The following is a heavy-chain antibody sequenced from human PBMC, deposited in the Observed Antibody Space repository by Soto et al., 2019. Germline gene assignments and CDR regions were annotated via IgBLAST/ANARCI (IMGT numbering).Heavy chain of an antibody. CDR2: ISAYNGNT. V-gene: IGHV1-18*01. CDR1: GYTFTSYG. Sequence: QVQLVQSGAEVKKPGASVKVSCKASGYTFTSYGISWVRQAPGQGLEWMGWISAYNGNTNYAQKXXGRVTMTTDTXXSXAXXELRSLRSDDTAVYYCARDVTPNWNDNYYYYGMDVWGQGTTVTVSS. D-gene: IGHD1-1*01. J-gene: IGHJ6*02. CDR3: ARDVTPNWNDNYYYYGMDV.